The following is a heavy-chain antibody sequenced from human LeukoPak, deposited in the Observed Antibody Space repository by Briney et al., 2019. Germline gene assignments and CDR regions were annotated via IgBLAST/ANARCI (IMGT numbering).Heavy chain of an antibody. CDR1: GYTFTSYG. V-gene: IGHV1-18*01. J-gene: IGHJ4*02. Sequence: ASVKVSCKASGYTFTSYGISWVRQAPGQGLEWMGWISAYNGNTNYAQKLQGRVTMTTDTSTSTAYMELRSLRSDDTAVYYCARPPWSDYVWGSYRYTLPSPPFDYWGQGTLVTVSA. D-gene: IGHD3-16*02. CDR2: ISAYNGNT. CDR3: ARPPWSDYVWGSYRYTLPSPPFDY.